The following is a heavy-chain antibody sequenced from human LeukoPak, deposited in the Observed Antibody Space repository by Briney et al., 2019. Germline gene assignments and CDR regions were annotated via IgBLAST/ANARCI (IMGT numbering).Heavy chain of an antibody. CDR2: IYTSGSI. Sequence: SETLSLXSTVSGGSISSYYWSWIRQPAGKGLEWIGRIYTSGSINYNPSLKSRVTMSVDTSKNQFSLKLSSVTAADTAVYYCARSPWYGDYVDYWGQGTLVTVSS. D-gene: IGHD4-17*01. J-gene: IGHJ4*02. CDR3: ARSPWYGDYVDY. CDR1: GGSISSYY. V-gene: IGHV4-4*07.